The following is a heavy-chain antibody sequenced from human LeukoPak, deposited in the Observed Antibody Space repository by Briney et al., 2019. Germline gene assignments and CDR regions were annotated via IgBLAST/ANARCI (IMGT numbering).Heavy chain of an antibody. Sequence: QPGGSLRLSGVAPGSTFSNDAIHWVRQAPGKGLEYVSSIGSNGVNKYYANSVQGRFTVSRDNSRSTVYLQMASLTPEDSAIYYCARANVPDYYDASGYSDWFDPWGQGTLVTVST. V-gene: IGHV3-64*01. D-gene: IGHD3-22*01. J-gene: IGHJ5*01. CDR3: ARANVPDYYDASGYSDWFDP. CDR1: GSTFSNDA. CDR2: IGSNGVNK.